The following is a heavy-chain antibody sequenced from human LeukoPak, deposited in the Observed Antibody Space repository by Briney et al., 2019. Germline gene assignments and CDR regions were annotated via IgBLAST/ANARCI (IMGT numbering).Heavy chain of an antibody. CDR1: GFTFSSYS. V-gene: IGHV3-21*05. J-gene: IGHJ6*04. CDR2: ISSSSSYI. D-gene: IGHD3-10*02. Sequence: GGSLRLSCAASGFTFSSYSMNWVRQAPGKGLEWVSHISSSSSYIYYADSVKGRFTISRDNAKNSLYLQMNSLRAEDTAVYYCAELGITMIGGVWGKGTTVTISS. CDR3: AELGITMIGGV.